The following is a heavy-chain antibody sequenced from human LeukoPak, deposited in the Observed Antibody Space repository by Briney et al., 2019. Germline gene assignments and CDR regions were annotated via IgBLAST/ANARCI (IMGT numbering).Heavy chain of an antibody. D-gene: IGHD1-26*01. J-gene: IGHJ3*02. CDR3: SRGGGAFDI. V-gene: IGHV3-15*01. CDR2: IKTKTNGGTT. CDR1: GFTFSSYS. Sequence: GGSLRLSCAASGFTFSSYSMNWVRQAPGKGLEWVGRIKTKTNGGTTDYAASVKGRFTISRDDSKNTLYLQMSSLKTEDTAVYYCSRGGGAFDIWGQGTMVTVSS.